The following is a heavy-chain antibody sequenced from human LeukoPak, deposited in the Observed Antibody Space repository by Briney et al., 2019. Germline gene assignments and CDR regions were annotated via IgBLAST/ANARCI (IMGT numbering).Heavy chain of an antibody. V-gene: IGHV4-39*01. CDR2: IYYSGST. D-gene: IGHD3-10*01. CDR1: GGSISSSSYY. J-gene: IGHJ4*02. CDR3: ARGRAVGLWADYYGSGSTGRYFDY. Sequence: PSETLSLTCTVSGGSISSSSYYWGWSRQPPGKGLEWIGSIYYSGSTYYNPSLKSRVTISVDTSKNQFSLKLSSVTAADTAVYYCARGRAVGLWADYYGSGSTGRYFDYWGQGTLVTVSS.